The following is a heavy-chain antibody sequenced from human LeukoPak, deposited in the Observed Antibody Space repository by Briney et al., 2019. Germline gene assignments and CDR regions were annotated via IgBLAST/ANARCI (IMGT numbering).Heavy chain of an antibody. CDR3: ARGSVWLVYYYYMDV. J-gene: IGHJ6*03. CDR1: GYTFTGYY. V-gene: IGHV1-2*06. D-gene: IGHD3-22*01. Sequence: ASVKVSCKASGYTFTGYYMHWVRQAPGQGLEWMGRINPNSGGTNYAQKFQGRVTMTRDTSISTAYMELSRLRSEDTAVYYCARGSVWLVYYYYMDVWGKGTTVTVSS. CDR2: INPNSGGT.